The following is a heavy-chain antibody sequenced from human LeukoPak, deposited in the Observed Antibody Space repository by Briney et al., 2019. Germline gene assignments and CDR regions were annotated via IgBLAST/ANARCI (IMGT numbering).Heavy chain of an antibody. CDR2: ISGDGVST. J-gene: IGHJ4*02. D-gene: IGHD5-12*01. CDR1: GFTFDDYA. V-gene: IGHV3-43*02. CDR3: AKERFRDSGYDSSFEY. Sequence: PGGSLRLSCAASGFTFDDYAMHWVRQAPGKGLEWVSLISGDGVSTYYADSVKGRFTISRDNSKNSLYLQMNSLSTEDTAFYYCAKERFRDSGYDSSFEYWGQGTLVTVSS.